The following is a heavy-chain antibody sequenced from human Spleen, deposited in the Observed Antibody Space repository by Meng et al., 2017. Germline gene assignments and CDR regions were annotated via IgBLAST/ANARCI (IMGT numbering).Heavy chain of an antibody. CDR2: IIAKSDGGKI. V-gene: IGHV3-15*01. J-gene: IGHJ4*02. Sequence: EVQLVESGGGWVNPGGSLRLSCAASGFTFSNAWMSWVRQAPGKGLEWVARIIAKSDGGKIDYAAPVKGRFIISRDDSQNMLFLQMNDLKTEDTGIYYCTARTGSDWGQGTLVTVSS. CDR1: GFTFSNAW. D-gene: IGHD1-14*01. CDR3: TARTGSD.